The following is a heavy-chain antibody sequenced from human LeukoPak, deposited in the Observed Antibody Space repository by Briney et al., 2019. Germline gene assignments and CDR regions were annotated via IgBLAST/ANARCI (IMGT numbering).Heavy chain of an antibody. D-gene: IGHD3-3*01. CDR3: TTARVAFWSGPYYYYYGLDV. V-gene: IGHV3-15*01. CDR1: GFTFSKAW. J-gene: IGHJ6*02. CDR2: ISSKTDRGTT. Sequence: GGSLTLSCAASGFTFSKAWMNWVRQALADGLEWVGRISSKTDRGTTDYAAPVKGRFTISRDDSRTTLYLLMYSLKTEDTAVYYCTTARVAFWSGPYYYYYGLDVWGQGTTVTVSS.